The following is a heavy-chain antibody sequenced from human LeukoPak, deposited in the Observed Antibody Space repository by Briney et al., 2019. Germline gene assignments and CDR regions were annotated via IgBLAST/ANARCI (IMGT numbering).Heavy chain of an antibody. CDR1: GYTFTGYY. D-gene: IGHD6-13*01. V-gene: IGHV1-2*04. Sequence: ASVKVSCKASGYTFTGYYTHWVRQAPGQGLEWMGWINPNSGGTNYAQKFQGWVTMTRDTSISTAYMELSRLRSDDTAVYYCAREGIAAAETYYFDYWGQGTLVTVSS. J-gene: IGHJ4*02. CDR2: INPNSGGT. CDR3: AREGIAAAETYYFDY.